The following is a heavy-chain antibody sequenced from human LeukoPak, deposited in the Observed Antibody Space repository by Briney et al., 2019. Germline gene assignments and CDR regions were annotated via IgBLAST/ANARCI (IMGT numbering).Heavy chain of an antibody. V-gene: IGHV4-59*12. J-gene: IGHJ3*02. Sequence: SETLSLTCTVSGGSISSYYWSWIRQPPGKGLEWIGYIYYSGSTNYNPSLKSRVTISVETSKNQFSLKLSSVTAADTAVYYCARITVTHYLDAFDIWGQGTMVTVSS. CDR1: GGSISSYY. CDR3: ARITVTHYLDAFDI. D-gene: IGHD4-17*01. CDR2: IYYSGST.